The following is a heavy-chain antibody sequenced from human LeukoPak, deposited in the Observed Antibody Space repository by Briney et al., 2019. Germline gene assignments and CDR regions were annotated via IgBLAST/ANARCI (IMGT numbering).Heavy chain of an antibody. D-gene: IGHD5-12*01. Sequence: PSETLSLTCTVSGGSISSYYWSWIRQPPGKGLEWIGNIYYSGTTNYNPSLKSRVTISVDTPKKQFSLKLSSVTAADTAVYYCAREVRRRGYDCLFDYWGQGTLVTVSS. CDR2: IYYSGTT. J-gene: IGHJ4*02. CDR3: AREVRRRGYDCLFDY. V-gene: IGHV4-59*01. CDR1: GGSISSYY.